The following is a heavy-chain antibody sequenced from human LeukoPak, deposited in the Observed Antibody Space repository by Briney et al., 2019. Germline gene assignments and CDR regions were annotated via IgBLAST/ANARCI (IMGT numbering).Heavy chain of an antibody. D-gene: IGHD1-14*01. Sequence: PSETLSLTCTVSGGSISSYYWSWIRQPPGKGLEWIGYIYYSGSTNYNLSLKSRVTISVDTSKNQFSLKLSSVTAADTAVYYCARDNPPGGREDYYYYVMGVWGQGTTVTVSS. CDR3: ARDNPPGGREDYYYYVMGV. V-gene: IGHV4-59*01. CDR1: GGSISSYY. J-gene: IGHJ6*02. CDR2: IYYSGST.